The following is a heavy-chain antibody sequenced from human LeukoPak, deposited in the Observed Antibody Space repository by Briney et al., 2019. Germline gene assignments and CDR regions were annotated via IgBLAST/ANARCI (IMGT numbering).Heavy chain of an antibody. V-gene: IGHV1-3*01. D-gene: IGHD6-13*01. J-gene: IGHJ4*02. CDR2: VNAGNGNT. CDR3: ARDPIGSRWPYYFDY. CDR1: GYTFTTYA. Sequence: ASVKVSCKASGYTFTTYAMHWVRQAPGQRLEWMGWVNAGNGNTKYSQKFQARVTITRDTSASTAYMELSSLRSEDTAVYYCARDPIGSRWPYYFDYWGQGTLVTVSS.